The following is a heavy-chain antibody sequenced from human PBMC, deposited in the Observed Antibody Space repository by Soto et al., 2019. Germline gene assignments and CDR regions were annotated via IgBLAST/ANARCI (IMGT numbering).Heavy chain of an antibody. D-gene: IGHD6-13*01. CDR1: GGSFSGYY. Sequence: SETLSLTCAVYGGSFSGYYWTWIRQPPGTGLEWIGEINHSGSTNYNPSLKSRVTISVDTSKNQFSLKLTSVTAADTAVYYCARAQDSSSWYGIDFDYWGQGTLVTVSS. CDR2: INHSGST. V-gene: IGHV4-34*01. J-gene: IGHJ4*02. CDR3: ARAQDSSSWYGIDFDY.